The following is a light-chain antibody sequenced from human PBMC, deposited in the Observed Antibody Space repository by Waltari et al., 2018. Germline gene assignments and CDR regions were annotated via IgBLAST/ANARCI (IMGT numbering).Light chain of an antibody. CDR1: RSNLGAASP. Sequence: VLTQPPSLSGAHGHRVTISCSGRRSNLGAASPVHWYQQFPGTAPKLIIHDDKDRPSGVPDRFSGSTSGTSATLAITDLQAEDEASYYCQSFDRGLSEYVFGGGTQVTVL. CDR3: QSFDRGLSEYV. V-gene: IGLV1-40*01. CDR2: DDK. J-gene: IGLJ2*01.